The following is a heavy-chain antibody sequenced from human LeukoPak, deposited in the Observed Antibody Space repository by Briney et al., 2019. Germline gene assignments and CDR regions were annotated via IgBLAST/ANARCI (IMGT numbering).Heavy chain of an antibody. CDR3: ARDGSDFWSGHYDY. Sequence: SETLSLTCTVSGGSFSGYYWSWIRQPPGKGLEWIGEINHSGSTNYNPSLKSRVTISVDTSKNQFSLKLSSVTAADTAVYYCARDGSDFWSGHYDYWGQGTLVTVSS. J-gene: IGHJ4*02. V-gene: IGHV4-34*01. CDR2: INHSGST. CDR1: GGSFSGYY. D-gene: IGHD3-3*01.